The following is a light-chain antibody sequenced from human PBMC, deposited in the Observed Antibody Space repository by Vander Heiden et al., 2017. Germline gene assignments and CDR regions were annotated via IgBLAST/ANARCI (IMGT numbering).Light chain of an antibody. Sequence: DIQLTQSPSSLSASVGDRVTITSRASQSISNYLNWYQQKPGKAPKLLIYEASSFQGGVPSRFSGSGSGTDFTLTISSLQPEDFATYYCQQTFSTPNTFGGGTKVEIK. CDR3: QQTFSTPNT. CDR2: EAS. V-gene: IGKV1-39*01. J-gene: IGKJ4*01. CDR1: QSISNY.